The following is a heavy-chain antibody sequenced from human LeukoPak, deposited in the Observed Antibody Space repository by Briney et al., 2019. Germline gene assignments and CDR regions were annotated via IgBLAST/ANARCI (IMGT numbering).Heavy chain of an antibody. J-gene: IGHJ4*02. V-gene: IGHV4-39*07. CDR1: GGSISSSSYY. CDR3: ARGSSGYYSTDY. Sequence: SETLSLTCTVSGGSISSSSYYWGWTRQPPGKGLEWIGSIYYSGSTYYNPSLKSRVTISVDTSKNQFSLKLSSVTAADTAVYYCARGSSGYYSTDYWGEGTLVTVSS. D-gene: IGHD3-22*01. CDR2: IYYSGST.